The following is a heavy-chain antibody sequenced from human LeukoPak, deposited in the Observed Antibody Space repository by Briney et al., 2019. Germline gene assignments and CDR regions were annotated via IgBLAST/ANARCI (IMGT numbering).Heavy chain of an antibody. CDR2: IYYSGST. CDR1: GGSISSYY. V-gene: IGHV4-59*08. Sequence: PSETLSLTCTVSGGSISSYYWSWIRQPPGKGLEWIGYIYYSGSTNYNPSLKSRVTISVDTSKNQFSLKLSSVTAADTAVYYCAGQRTSGYLQGGWFDPWGQGTLVTVSS. J-gene: IGHJ5*02. CDR3: AGQRTSGYLQGGWFDP. D-gene: IGHD3-22*01.